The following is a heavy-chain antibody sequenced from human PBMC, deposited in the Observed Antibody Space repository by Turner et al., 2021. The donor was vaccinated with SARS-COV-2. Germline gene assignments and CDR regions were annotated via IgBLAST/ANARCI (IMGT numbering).Heavy chain of an antibody. J-gene: IGHJ6*02. CDR2: IYSGGST. CDR1: GFLVSSNY. CDR3: ARDLVAYGMDV. Sequence: EVQLVESGGGLVQPGGSLRRSCAASGFLVSSNYMSWVRQAPGKGLEWVSVIYSGGSTYYADSVKGRFTISRHNSKNTLYLQMNILRAEDTAVYYCARDLVAYGMDVWGQGTTVTVSS. D-gene: IGHD2-15*01. V-gene: IGHV3-53*04.